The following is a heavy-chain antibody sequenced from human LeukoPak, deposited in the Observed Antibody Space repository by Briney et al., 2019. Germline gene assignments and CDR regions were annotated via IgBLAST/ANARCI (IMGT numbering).Heavy chain of an antibody. D-gene: IGHD6-19*01. CDR1: GFTFSSHW. Sequence: GGSLRLSCAASGFTFSSHWMSWVRQAPGKGLEWVSSISSSSSYIYYADSVKGRFTISRDNAKNSLYLQMNSLRAEDTAVYYCASGIAVANFDYWGQGTLVTVSS. J-gene: IGHJ4*02. CDR2: ISSSSSYI. CDR3: ASGIAVANFDY. V-gene: IGHV3-21*01.